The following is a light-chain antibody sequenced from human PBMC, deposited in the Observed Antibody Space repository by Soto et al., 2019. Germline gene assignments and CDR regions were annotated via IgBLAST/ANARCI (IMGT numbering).Light chain of an antibody. CDR2: DVS. Sequence: ALTQPASVSGSPGQPITISCTGTSSDVGSFDSVAWYQHNPGKAPKLMIYDVSNRPSGVSSRFSGSKSGNTASLSISGLQTEDEANYYCSSFTTSSTLVFGTGTKVTVL. CDR1: SSDVGSFDS. J-gene: IGLJ1*01. CDR3: SSFTTSSTLV. V-gene: IGLV2-14*01.